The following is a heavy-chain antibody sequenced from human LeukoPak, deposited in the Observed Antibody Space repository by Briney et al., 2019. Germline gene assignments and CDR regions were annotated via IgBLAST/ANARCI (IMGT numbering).Heavy chain of an antibody. Sequence: GASVKVSCKTSGYTFSTYGVTWVRQAPRQGLEWMGWISAYNGDTNYAQKFQGRVTMTRDTSTSTVYMELSSLRSEDTAVYYCARDRRGRYCSTISCYLGCFDPWGQGTLVTVSS. J-gene: IGHJ5*02. CDR3: ARDRRGRYCSTISCYLGCFDP. CDR1: GYTFSTYG. V-gene: IGHV1-18*01. D-gene: IGHD2-2*01. CDR2: ISAYNGDT.